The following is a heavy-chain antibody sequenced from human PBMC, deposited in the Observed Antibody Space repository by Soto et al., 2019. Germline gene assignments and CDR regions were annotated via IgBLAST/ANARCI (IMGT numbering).Heavy chain of an antibody. V-gene: IGHV3-21*01. CDR1: GFTFSSYS. CDR2: ISSSSSDI. D-gene: IGHD3-10*01. CDR3: ARDISGITNWFDP. Sequence: EVQLVESGGGLVKRGGSLRLSCAASGFTFSSYSMNWVRQAPGKGLEWVSLISSSSSDIYYADSVKGRVTISRDNAKNSLYLQMNSLRAEDTAVYYCARDISGITNWFDPWGQGTLVTVSS. J-gene: IGHJ5*02.